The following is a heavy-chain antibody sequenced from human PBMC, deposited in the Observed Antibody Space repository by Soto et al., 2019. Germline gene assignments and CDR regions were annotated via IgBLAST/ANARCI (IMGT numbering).Heavy chain of an antibody. V-gene: IGHV4-31*03. CDR2: IYYSGST. J-gene: IGHJ4*02. CDR1: GGSISSGGYY. Sequence: SETLSLTCTVSGGSISSGGYYWSWIRQHPGKGLEWIGYIYYSGSTYYNPSLKSRVTISVDTSKNQFSLKLSSVTAADTAVYYCARHDSGPPGGFVDYWGQGTLVTVSS. D-gene: IGHD3-22*01. CDR3: ARHDSGPPGGFVDY.